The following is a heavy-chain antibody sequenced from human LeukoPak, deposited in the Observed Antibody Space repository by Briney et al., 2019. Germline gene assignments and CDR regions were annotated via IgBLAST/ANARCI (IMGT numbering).Heavy chain of an antibody. CDR1: GFTFTGYA. D-gene: IGHD3-10*01. V-gene: IGHV3-23*01. J-gene: IGHJ5*02. CDR2: ISGSGGIT. Sequence: GGSLRLSCADSGFTFTGYAMSWVRQTLGERLGWVSAISGSGGITYYADSVKGRFTISRDNSKNTLYLQMNSLRAKDTAVYYFAKAGFGEFGLNWFDPWGQRTLVTVSS. CDR3: AKAGFGEFGLNWFDP.